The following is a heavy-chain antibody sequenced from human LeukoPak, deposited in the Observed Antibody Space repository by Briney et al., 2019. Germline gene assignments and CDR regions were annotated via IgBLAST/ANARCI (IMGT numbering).Heavy chain of an antibody. CDR1: GFTFSSYS. V-gene: IGHV3-48*02. CDR2: SSGSGTTI. D-gene: IGHD5-18*01. Sequence: GGSLRLSCAGSGFTFSSYSMTWVRQAPGKGLEWVSYSSGSGTTIYYADSVKGRFTISRDNAKNSLYLQMNSLRDEDTALYYCARGEGGSSYTYRAFDIWGQGKMVTVS. J-gene: IGHJ3*02. CDR3: ARGEGGSSYTYRAFDI.